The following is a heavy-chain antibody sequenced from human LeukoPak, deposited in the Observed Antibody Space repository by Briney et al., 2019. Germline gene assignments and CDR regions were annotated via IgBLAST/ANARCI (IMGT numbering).Heavy chain of an antibody. J-gene: IGHJ4*02. CDR3: ARFDIAVAGTDY. V-gene: IGHV3-23*01. CDR2: ITGGDDR. Sequence: GGSLRLSCAASGFIFSPYAMSWVRQAPGKGLEWVAGITGGDDRFYADSVKGRFSISRDNSKNSLYLQMNSLRAEDTAVYYCARFDIAVAGTDYWGQGTLVTVSS. CDR1: GFIFSPYA. D-gene: IGHD6-19*01.